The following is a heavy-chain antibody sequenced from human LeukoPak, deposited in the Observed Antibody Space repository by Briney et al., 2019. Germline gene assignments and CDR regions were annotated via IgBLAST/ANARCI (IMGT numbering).Heavy chain of an antibody. CDR1: GYTFTSYY. CDR2: INPSGGST. Sequence: ASVKVSCKASGYTFTSYYMHWVRQAPGQGLEWMGIINPSGGSTSDAQKFQGRVTMTRDTSTSTVYMELSSLRSEDTAVYYCARKMAVWYCTNGVCNGYEDAFDIWGQGTMVTVSS. J-gene: IGHJ3*02. D-gene: IGHD2-8*01. CDR3: ARKMAVWYCTNGVCNGYEDAFDI. V-gene: IGHV1-46*01.